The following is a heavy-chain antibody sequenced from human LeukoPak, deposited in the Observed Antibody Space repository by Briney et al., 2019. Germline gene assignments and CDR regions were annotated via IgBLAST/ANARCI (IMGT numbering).Heavy chain of an antibody. CDR2: IWYDGSNK. J-gene: IGHJ6*02. Sequence: GGSLRLSCAASGFTFSTYGMHWVRQAPGKGLDWVAAIWYDGSNKYYEDSVKGRFTISRDNSKNTLYLQMNRLRGEDTAVYYCARGAYGSGNYNNAYGMDDWGQGTTVTVSS. D-gene: IGHD3-10*01. CDR1: GFTFSTYG. CDR3: ARGAYGSGNYNNAYGMDD. V-gene: IGHV3-33*01.